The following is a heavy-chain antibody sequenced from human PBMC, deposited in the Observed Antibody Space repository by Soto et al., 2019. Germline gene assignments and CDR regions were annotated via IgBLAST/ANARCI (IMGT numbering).Heavy chain of an antibody. D-gene: IGHD3-22*01. CDR2: IGLGSSTK. Sequence: GGSLRLSCAASGFTFRNYGMNWVRQAPGKGLEWVSYIGLGSSTKYYADSVEGRFTISRDNAKNSLYLQMNSLRAEDTAVYYCARDQLYYNNISGRPLNAFYVWGQVTMVT. V-gene: IGHV3-48*04. CDR1: GFTFRNYG. J-gene: IGHJ3*01. CDR3: ARDQLYYNNISGRPLNAFYV.